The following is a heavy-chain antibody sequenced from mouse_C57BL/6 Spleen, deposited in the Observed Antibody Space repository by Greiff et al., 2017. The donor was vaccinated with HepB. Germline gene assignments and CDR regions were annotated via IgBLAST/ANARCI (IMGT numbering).Heavy chain of an antibody. Sequence: VQLQQSGAELVKPGASVKLSCKASGYTFTSYWMHWVKQRPGQGLEWIGMIHPNSGSTNYNEKFKSKATLTVDKSSSTAYMQLSSLTSEDSAVYYCANYGSSHYWYFDVWGTGTTVTVSS. CDR1: GYTFTSYW. D-gene: IGHD1-1*01. CDR3: ANYGSSHYWYFDV. V-gene: IGHV1-64*01. CDR2: IHPNSGST. J-gene: IGHJ1*03.